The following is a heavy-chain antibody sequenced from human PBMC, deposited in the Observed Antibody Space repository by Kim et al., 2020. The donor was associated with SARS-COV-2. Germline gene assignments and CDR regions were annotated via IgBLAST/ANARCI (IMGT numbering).Heavy chain of an antibody. CDR2: ISSRASTR. V-gene: IGHV3-11*01. CDR1: GFIFSDYY. J-gene: IGHJ3*02. D-gene: IGHD3-22*01. CDR3: ARGGYYDAFDI. Sequence: GGSLRLSCAASGFIFSDYYMSWIRQAPGMGLEWVSYISSRASTRYYADSVKGRFIISRDNAKNSLYLQMNSLRAEDTAVYYCARGGYYDAFDIWGQGTMVTVSS.